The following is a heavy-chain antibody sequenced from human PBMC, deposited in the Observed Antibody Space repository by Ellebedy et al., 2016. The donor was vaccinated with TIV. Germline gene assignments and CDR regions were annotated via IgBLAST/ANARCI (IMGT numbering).Heavy chain of an antibody. J-gene: IGHJ4*02. Sequence: ASVKVSXXASGYTFTDYHMHWVRQAPGQGLEWMGWVNPNSGGTAYAPRFQGRVTVTWDTSITTTYMDLSSLGSDDTAVYFCARERTGSRGIDYWGQGTQVTVSS. D-gene: IGHD6-19*01. V-gene: IGHV1-2*02. CDR1: GYTFTDYH. CDR2: VNPNSGGT. CDR3: ARERTGSRGIDY.